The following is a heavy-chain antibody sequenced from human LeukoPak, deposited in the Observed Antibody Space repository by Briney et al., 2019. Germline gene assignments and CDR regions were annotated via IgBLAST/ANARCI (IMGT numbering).Heavy chain of an antibody. D-gene: IGHD3-22*01. V-gene: IGHV3-30*18. Sequence: GGSLRLSCAASGFTFSSYGMHWVRQAPGKGLEWVAVISYDGSNKYYADSVKGRFTISRDNSKNTLYLQMNSLRAEDTAVYYCAKDRFFHDSSGFVYFQHWGQGTLVTVPS. CDR1: GFTFSSYG. J-gene: IGHJ1*01. CDR2: ISYDGSNK. CDR3: AKDRFFHDSSGFVYFQH.